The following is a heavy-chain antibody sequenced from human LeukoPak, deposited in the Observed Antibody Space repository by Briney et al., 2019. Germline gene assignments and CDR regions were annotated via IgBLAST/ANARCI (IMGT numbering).Heavy chain of an antibody. V-gene: IGHV3-21*01. J-gene: IGHJ5*02. CDR1: GFTFSSYT. CDR2: LSCSANYK. CDR3: ARSMRTKRSSTRFDP. Sequence: GGSLRLSCAASGFTFSSYTMAWFRQAPGKGLEWVSSLSCSANYKYYTDSVKGRFTISRDNAKNSVSLQMNNLGAEDTGVYFCARSMRTKRSSTRFDPRGQGTLVTVSS. D-gene: IGHD2-2*01.